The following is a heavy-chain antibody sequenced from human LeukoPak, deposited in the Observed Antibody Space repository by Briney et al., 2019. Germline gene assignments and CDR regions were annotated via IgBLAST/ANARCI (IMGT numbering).Heavy chain of an antibody. Sequence: ASVKVSCKASGYTFTGYYMHWVRQAPGQGLEWMGRINPNSGGTNYAQKFQGRVTMTRDTSISTAYMELSRLRCDETAVYYCARDWDIVGAPWSDYWGQGTLVTVSS. CDR1: GYTFTGYY. CDR2: INPNSGGT. CDR3: ARDWDIVGAPWSDY. D-gene: IGHD1-26*01. J-gene: IGHJ4*02. V-gene: IGHV1-2*06.